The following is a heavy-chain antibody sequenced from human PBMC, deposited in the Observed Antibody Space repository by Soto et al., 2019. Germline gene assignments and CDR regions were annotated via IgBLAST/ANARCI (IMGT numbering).Heavy chain of an antibody. CDR1: GGSISSGGYY. CDR3: ALRYNEGRPYYYGMDV. J-gene: IGHJ6*02. Sequence: QVQLQESGPGLVKPSQTLSLTCTVSGGSISSGGYYWSWIRQHPGKGLEWIGYIYYSGSTYYNPSRKGRVTISVDTSKNQFSLKLSSVTAADTAVYYCALRYNEGRPYYYGMDVWGQGTTVTVSS. CDR2: IYYSGST. V-gene: IGHV4-31*03. D-gene: IGHD3-16*01.